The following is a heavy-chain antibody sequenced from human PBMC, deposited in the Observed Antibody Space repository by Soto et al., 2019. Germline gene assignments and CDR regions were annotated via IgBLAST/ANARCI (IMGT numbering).Heavy chain of an antibody. V-gene: IGHV3-23*01. Sequence: PGGSLRLSCAASGFTFSSYAMSWVRQAPGKGLEWVSAISGSGGSTYYADSVKGRFTISRDDSKNTLYLQMNSLRAEDTAVYYCAKDGYYDSSGYFFYWGQGTLVTVSS. CDR2: ISGSGGST. D-gene: IGHD3-22*01. CDR1: GFTFSSYA. CDR3: AKDGYYDSSGYFFY. J-gene: IGHJ4*02.